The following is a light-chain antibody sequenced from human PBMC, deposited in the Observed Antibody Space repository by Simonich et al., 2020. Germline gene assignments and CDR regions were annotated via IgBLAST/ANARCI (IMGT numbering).Light chain of an antibody. CDR3: MQALQTPYT. V-gene: IGKV2-28*01. CDR2: LGS. Sequence: DIVMTQSPLSLPVTPGEPASISCRSSQSLLHSNGSNSLDWYLQKPGQSPQLLIYLGSNRASGVPDRFSGSGSGTDFTLKSSRVEAEDVGVYYCMQALQTPYTFGQGTKLEIK. CDR1: QSLLHSNGSNS. J-gene: IGKJ2*01.